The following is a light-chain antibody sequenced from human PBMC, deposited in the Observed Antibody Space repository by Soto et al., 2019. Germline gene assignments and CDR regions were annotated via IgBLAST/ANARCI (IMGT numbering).Light chain of an antibody. Sequence: DIQMTQSPFPLSASVGDRVTVTCRASQNINTYLHWFQQKPGKAPKLLIYAAVTLHSGVPSRFSGSGSGTDYTLTISSLQPEDFATYYCQQTYSTPHTFGQGTKLEI. CDR3: QQTYSTPHT. CDR1: QNINTY. CDR2: AAV. J-gene: IGKJ2*01. V-gene: IGKV1-39*01.